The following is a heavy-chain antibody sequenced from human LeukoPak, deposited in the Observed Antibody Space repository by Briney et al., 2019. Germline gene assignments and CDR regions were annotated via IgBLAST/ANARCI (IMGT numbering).Heavy chain of an antibody. CDR2: INHSGST. Sequence: TSETLSLTCTVSGGSVSSGSYYWSWIRQPPGKGLEWIGEINHSGSTNYNPSLKSRVTISVDTSKNQFSLKLSSVTAADTAVYYCVRSKGGSHDYWGQGTLVTVSS. J-gene: IGHJ4*02. V-gene: IGHV4-39*07. CDR1: GGSVSSGSYY. D-gene: IGHD1-26*01. CDR3: VRSKGGSHDY.